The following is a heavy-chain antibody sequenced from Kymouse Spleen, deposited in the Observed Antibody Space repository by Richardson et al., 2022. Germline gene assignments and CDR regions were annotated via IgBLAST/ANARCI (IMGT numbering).Heavy chain of an antibody. Sequence: EVQLVESGGGLVQPGGSLRLSCAASGFTFSSYSMNWVRQAPGKGLEWVSYISSSSSTIYYADSVKGRFTISRDNAKNSLYLQMNSLRDEDTAVYYCARPPYNWNYDGAFDIWGQGTMVTVSS. J-gene: IGHJ3*02. CDR1: GFTFSSYS. V-gene: IGHV3-48*02. CDR2: ISSSSSTI. D-gene: IGHD1-7*01. CDR3: ARPPYNWNYDGAFDI.